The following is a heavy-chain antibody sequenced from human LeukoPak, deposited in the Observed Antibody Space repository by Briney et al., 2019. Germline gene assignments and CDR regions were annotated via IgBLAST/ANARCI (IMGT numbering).Heavy chain of an antibody. CDR3: ARQVRGDGRGGFDP. D-gene: IGHD2-21*02. J-gene: IGHJ5*02. CDR1: GFTVSSNY. CDR2: IYSGGYT. Sequence: GGSLRLSCAASGFTVSSNYMSWVRQAPGKGLEWVSVIYSGGYTSYADSVKGRFTISRDNSKNTLNLQMDSRRAEDTAVYYCARQVRGDGRGGFDPWGQGTLVTVSS. V-gene: IGHV3-53*01.